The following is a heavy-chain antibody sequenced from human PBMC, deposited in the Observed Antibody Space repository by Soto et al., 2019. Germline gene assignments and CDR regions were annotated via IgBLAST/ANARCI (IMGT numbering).Heavy chain of an antibody. CDR2: ISAYNGNT. J-gene: IGHJ3*02. CDR1: GYTFTSYG. V-gene: IGHV1-18*01. Sequence: QVQLVQSGAEVKKPGASVKVSCKASGYTFTSYGISWVRQAPGQGLEWMGWISAYNGNTNYAQKLQGRVTMTTDTSTSTAYMELRSLRSDDTAVYYCARDLINSSTGFPAKKDAFDIWGQGTMVTVSS. CDR3: ARDLINSSTGFPAKKDAFDI. D-gene: IGHD2-2*01.